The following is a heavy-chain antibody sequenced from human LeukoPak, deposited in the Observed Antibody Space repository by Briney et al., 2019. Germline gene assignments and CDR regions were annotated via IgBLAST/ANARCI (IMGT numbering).Heavy chain of an antibody. V-gene: IGHV3-30*02. Sequence: PGGSLRLSCVASGFSFSTYGMHWVRQAPGKGLEWVAFIQYDGSNKYLADSVKGRFAISRDNSKKTLYLQMNSLRAEDTAVYFCAKVPDYWGQGTLVTVSS. CDR2: IQYDGSNK. CDR1: GFSFSTYG. CDR3: AKVPDY. J-gene: IGHJ4*02.